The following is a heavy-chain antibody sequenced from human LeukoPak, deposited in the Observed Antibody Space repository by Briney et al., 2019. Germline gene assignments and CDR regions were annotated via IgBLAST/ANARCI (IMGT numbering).Heavy chain of an antibody. CDR1: GFTFSSYG. J-gene: IGHJ4*02. CDR3: ARTRRYYDILTGFDY. D-gene: IGHD3-9*01. V-gene: IGHV3-30*03. Sequence: PGGSLRLSCSASGFTFSSYGMHWVRQAPGKGLEWVAVRSYDGSHKYYADSEKGRFTISRDNSKNTLYLQMNSLRAEDTAVYYCARTRRYYDILTGFDYWGQGTLVTVSS. CDR2: RSYDGSHK.